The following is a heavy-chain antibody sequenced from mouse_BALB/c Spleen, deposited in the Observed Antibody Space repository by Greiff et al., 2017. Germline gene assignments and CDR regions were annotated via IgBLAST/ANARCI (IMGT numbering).Heavy chain of an antibody. Sequence: EVQGVESGPGLVKPSQSLSLTCTVTGYSITSDYAWNWIRQFPGNKLEWMGYISYSGSTSYNPSLKSRISITRDTSKNQFFLQLNSVTTEDTATYYCARYGNYYAMDYWGQGTSVTVSS. D-gene: IGHD2-1*01. CDR3: ARYGNYYAMDY. J-gene: IGHJ4*01. CDR2: ISYSGST. V-gene: IGHV3-2*02. CDR1: GYSITSDYA.